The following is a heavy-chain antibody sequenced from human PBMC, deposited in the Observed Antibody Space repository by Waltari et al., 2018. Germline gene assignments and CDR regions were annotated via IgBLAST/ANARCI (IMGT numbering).Heavy chain of an antibody. CDR1: GGPISPIGYS. J-gene: IGHJ4*02. CDR2: IYHSGTT. Sequence: QLQLQESGPGLVKPSETLSLPCPVPGGPISPIGYSWAWVRQPPGKGLEWIGTIYHSGTTYYNPSLESRVTISVDTSRNQFSLKLRSVTAADTAVYYCARHGGYFSNFDYWGQGTRVTVSS. D-gene: IGHD2-21*01. CDR3: ARHGGYFSNFDY. V-gene: IGHV4-39*01.